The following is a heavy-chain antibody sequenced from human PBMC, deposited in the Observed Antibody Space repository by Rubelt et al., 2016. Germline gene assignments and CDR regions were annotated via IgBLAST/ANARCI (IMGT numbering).Heavy chain of an antibody. V-gene: IGHV3-43*02. Sequence: EVQLVESGGGVVQPGGSLRLSCAASGFTFDDYAMHWVRQAQGKGLEWVSLISWGGCRTYYADSVKCRFTIARDNSKNSLYLLMNSLRTADTAMYYSANDPRWGHGTVAAVSS. CDR2: ISWGGCRT. CDR1: GFTFDDYA. CDR3: ANDPR. J-gene: IGHJ4*01.